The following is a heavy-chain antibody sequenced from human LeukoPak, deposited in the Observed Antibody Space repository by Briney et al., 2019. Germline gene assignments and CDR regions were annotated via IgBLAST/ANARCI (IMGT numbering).Heavy chain of an antibody. J-gene: IGHJ4*02. Sequence: PGRSLRLSCAASGFTFSSYWVHWVRHAPGKGLVWVSRINSDGSSTSYADSVKGRFTISRDNAKNTLYLQMNSLRAEDTAVYYCAQEGPLLKFDYWGQGTLVTVSS. V-gene: IGHV3-74*01. CDR1: GFTFSSYW. CDR3: AQEGPLLKFDY. CDR2: INSDGSST. D-gene: IGHD2-15*01.